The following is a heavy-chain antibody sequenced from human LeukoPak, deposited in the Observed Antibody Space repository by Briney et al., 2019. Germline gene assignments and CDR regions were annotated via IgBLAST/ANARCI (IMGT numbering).Heavy chain of an antibody. D-gene: IGHD4-17*01. V-gene: IGHV3-30-3*01. CDR2: ISYDGSNK. J-gene: IGHJ4*02. Sequence: GGSLRLSCAASGFTFSSYAMHWVRQAPGKGLEWVAVISYDGSNKYYADSVKGRFTISRDNSKNTLYLQMNSLRAEDTAVYYCAREEYGDYAGGPFDYWGQGTLVTVSS. CDR3: AREEYGDYAGGPFDY. CDR1: GFTFSSYA.